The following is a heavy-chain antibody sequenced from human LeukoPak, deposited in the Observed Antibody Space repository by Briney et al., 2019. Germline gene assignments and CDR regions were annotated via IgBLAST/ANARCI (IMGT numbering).Heavy chain of an antibody. CDR3: ARNPSYGSGLEDAFDI. Sequence: GESLKVSCKGSGYSFTSYWIGWVRQMPGKGLEWMGIIYTGDSDTRYSPSFQGQVTISADKSISTAYLQWSSLKASDTAMYYCARNPSYGSGLEDAFDIWGQGTMVTVSS. CDR1: GYSFTSYW. J-gene: IGHJ3*02. V-gene: IGHV5-51*01. CDR2: IYTGDSDT. D-gene: IGHD3-10*01.